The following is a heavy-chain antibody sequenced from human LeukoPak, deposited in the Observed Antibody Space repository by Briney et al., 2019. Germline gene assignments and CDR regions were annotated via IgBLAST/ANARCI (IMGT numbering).Heavy chain of an antibody. J-gene: IGHJ4*02. V-gene: IGHV7-4-1*02. CDR3: ARLYSDHLTCPGY. Sequence: ASVKVSCKASGYTFTSYAMNWVRQAPGQGLEWMGWINTNTGNPAYAQGFTGRFVFSLDTSVSTAYLQINRLKADDTALYYCARLYSDHLTCPGYWGQGTLVTVSS. CDR2: INTNTGNP. CDR1: GYTFTSYA. D-gene: IGHD3-9*01.